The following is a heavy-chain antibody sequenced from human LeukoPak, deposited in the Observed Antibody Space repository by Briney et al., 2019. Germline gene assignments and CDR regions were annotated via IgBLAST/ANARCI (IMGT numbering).Heavy chain of an antibody. V-gene: IGHV3-21*01. Sequence: PGGSLRLSCAASGFIFSSYSKNWVRQAPGKGLEWVSSISSSKSYIFYADSVKGRFTISRDNAKNSLYLEMTSLRAEDTAVYYCASVSPARDYWGQGTLVTVSS. J-gene: IGHJ4*02. CDR2: ISSSKSYI. CDR3: ASVSPARDY. CDR1: GFIFSSYS.